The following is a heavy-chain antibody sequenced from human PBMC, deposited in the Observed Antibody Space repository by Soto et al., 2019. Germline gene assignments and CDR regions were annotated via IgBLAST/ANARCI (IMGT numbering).Heavy chain of an antibody. J-gene: IGHJ4*02. D-gene: IGHD2-8*02. Sequence: PSETLSLTCAVYGGSFSGYYWSCIRQPPGKGLEWIGEINHSGSTNYNPSLKSRVTISVDTSKNQFSLKLSSVTAADTAVYYCARDKITGLFDYWGQGTLVTVSS. CDR3: ARDKITGLFDY. CDR1: GGSFSGYY. CDR2: INHSGST. V-gene: IGHV4-34*01.